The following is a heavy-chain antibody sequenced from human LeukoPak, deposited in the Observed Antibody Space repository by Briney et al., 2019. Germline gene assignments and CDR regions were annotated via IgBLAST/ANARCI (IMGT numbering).Heavy chain of an antibody. Sequence: GGSLRLSCAASGFTFSSYGMHWVRQAPGKGLEWVAVISYDGSNKYYADSVKGRSTISRDNSKNTLYLQMNSLRAEDTAVYCAKDRIKDTGFYYGMDVWGQGTTVTVSS. V-gene: IGHV3-30*18. CDR2: ISYDGSNK. D-gene: IGHD2-15*01. CDR3: AKDRIKDTGFYYGMDV. J-gene: IGHJ6*02. CDR1: GFTFSSYG.